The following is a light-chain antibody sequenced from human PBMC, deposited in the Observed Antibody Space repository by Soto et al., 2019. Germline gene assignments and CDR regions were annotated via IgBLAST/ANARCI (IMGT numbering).Light chain of an antibody. V-gene: IGKV3-11*01. CDR3: QHRTNWEYT. J-gene: IGKJ2*01. Sequence: EIVLTQSPATLSLSPGERATLSCRASQSVSSSLAWYHQKPGQAPRLLIYGASKRAPGIPVRFSASGSGTDFTLSISSLEPEDFAVYSCQHRTNWEYTFGQGTKREI. CDR1: QSVSSS. CDR2: GAS.